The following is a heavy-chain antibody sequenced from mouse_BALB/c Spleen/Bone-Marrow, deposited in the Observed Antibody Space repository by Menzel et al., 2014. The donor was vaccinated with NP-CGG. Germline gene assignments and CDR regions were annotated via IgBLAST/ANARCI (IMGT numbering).Heavy chain of an antibody. CDR1: GFTFSSFG. J-gene: IGHJ2*01. Sequence: EVMLVESGGGLVQPGGSRKLSCAASGFTFSSFGMHWARQAPERGLEWVAYISSGSSTIFYADTVKGRFTISRDNPKNTLFLQMTSLRSEDTAMYYCARGGNWEDFDYWGQGTTLTFSS. CDR3: ARGGNWEDFDY. D-gene: IGHD4-1*01. V-gene: IGHV5-17*02. CDR2: ISSGSSTI.